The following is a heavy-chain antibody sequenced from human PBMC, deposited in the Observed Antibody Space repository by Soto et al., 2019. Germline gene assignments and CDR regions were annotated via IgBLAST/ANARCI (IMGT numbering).Heavy chain of an antibody. CDR2: ITAAGDGT. CDR3: APHVYCSGGSCQYDAFGI. V-gene: IGHV3-23*01. D-gene: IGHD2-15*01. J-gene: IGHJ3*02. Sequence: EVQVLESGGGLVQPGGSLRLSCEASGITFSNYMMTWIRQAPGKGLEWVSTITAAGDGTYYADSVKGRFTMSRETSKNTXXLQMNSLRAEDTAVYYCAPHVYCSGGSCQYDAFGIWGQGTMVTVSS. CDR1: GITFSNYM.